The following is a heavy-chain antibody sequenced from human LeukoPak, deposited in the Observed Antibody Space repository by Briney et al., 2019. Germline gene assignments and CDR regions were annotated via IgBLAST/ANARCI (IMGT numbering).Heavy chain of an antibody. J-gene: IGHJ3*02. Sequence: PGGSLRLSCAASGFTFSSFAMSWVRQAPGKGLEWVSAISGSGGSTYYADSVKGRFTISRDNAKNSLYLQMNSLRDEDTAVYYCARDGAAHCGGDCYSGAFDIWGQGTMVSVSS. V-gene: IGHV3-23*01. CDR1: GFTFSSFA. D-gene: IGHD2-21*02. CDR3: ARDGAAHCGGDCYSGAFDI. CDR2: ISGSGGST.